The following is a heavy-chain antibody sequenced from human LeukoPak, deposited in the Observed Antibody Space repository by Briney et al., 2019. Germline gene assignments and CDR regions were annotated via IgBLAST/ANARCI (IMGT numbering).Heavy chain of an antibody. V-gene: IGHV4-39*01. CDR3: ARRGYSSGWYYFDY. CDR2: IYYSGST. Sequence: PSETLSLTCTVSGGSISSSSYYWGWIRQPPGKGLEWIGSIYYSGSTYYNPSLKSRVTILVDTSKNQFSLKLSSVTAADTAVYYCARRGYSSGWYYFDYWGQGTLVTVSS. D-gene: IGHD6-19*01. CDR1: GGSISSSSYY. J-gene: IGHJ4*02.